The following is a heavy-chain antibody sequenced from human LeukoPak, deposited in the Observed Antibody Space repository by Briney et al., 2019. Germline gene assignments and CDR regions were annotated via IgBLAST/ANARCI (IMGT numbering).Heavy chain of an antibody. CDR2: IYHIGKT. CDR3: ARDRGTVVVVVDPSPGDNWFDP. Sequence: KPSETLSLTCTVSGGSISGSSFYWGWVRQAPGKGLEWIGSIYHIGKTFYNPSLKSRVTMSVDTSKNQFSLKLNSVTAADTAVYYCARDRGTVVVVVDPSPGDNWFDPWGQGTLVTVSS. CDR1: GGSISGSSFY. J-gene: IGHJ5*02. V-gene: IGHV4-39*07. D-gene: IGHD2-15*01.